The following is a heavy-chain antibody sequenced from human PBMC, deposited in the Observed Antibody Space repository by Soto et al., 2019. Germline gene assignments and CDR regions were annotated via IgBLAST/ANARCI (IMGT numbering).Heavy chain of an antibody. J-gene: IGHJ4*01. CDR3: TTDSYITIVIFRLDY. Sequence: EVQLVESGGGLVKPGGSLRLSCAASGFTFSNAWINWVRQAPGKGLEWVGRIKSKTDGGTTDFAATVKGRFAISSDDSKNMVYLQMKSLKTEDTAVYYCTTDSYITIVIFRLDYWGHGTLVTVSS. CDR2: IKSKTDGGTT. D-gene: IGHD3-16*02. CDR1: GFTFSNAW. V-gene: IGHV3-15*07.